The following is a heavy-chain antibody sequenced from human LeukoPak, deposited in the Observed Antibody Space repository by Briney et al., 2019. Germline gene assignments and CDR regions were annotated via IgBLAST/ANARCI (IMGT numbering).Heavy chain of an antibody. Sequence: GGSLRLSCVASGFTFSSYWMSWVRQTPGKGLEWVANIKQDGSEKNYVDSVKGRFTISRDNAKNSLYLQMNSLRADDTAVYYCARERGSGSYHPFDPWGQGTLATVSS. V-gene: IGHV3-7*01. CDR1: GFTFSSYW. D-gene: IGHD3-10*01. CDR3: ARERGSGSYHPFDP. CDR2: IKQDGSEK. J-gene: IGHJ5*02.